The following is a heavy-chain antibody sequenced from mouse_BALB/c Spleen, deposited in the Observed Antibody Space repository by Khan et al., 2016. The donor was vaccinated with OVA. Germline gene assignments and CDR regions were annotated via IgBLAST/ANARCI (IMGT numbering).Heavy chain of an antibody. CDR2: IIPSSDYT. D-gene: IGHD2-14*01. J-gene: IGHJ3*01. CDR1: GYTFTTYT. CDR3: AREGAYYRSDGWFAY. Sequence: QVQLQQSGAELARPGASVKMSCKASGYTFTTYTIHWVKQRPGQGLEWTGYIIPSSDYTNYNQNFKDKATLTADKSSSTAYMQLSSLTSEDSAVYYCAREGAYYRSDGWFAYWGQGTLVTVSA. V-gene: IGHV1-4*01.